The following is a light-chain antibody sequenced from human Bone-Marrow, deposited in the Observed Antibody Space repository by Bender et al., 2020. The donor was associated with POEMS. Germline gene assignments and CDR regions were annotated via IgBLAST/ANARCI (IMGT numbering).Light chain of an antibody. Sequence: SSVLTQPPSESVAPGQTARITCGGNKIGSESVHWYQQKPGQAPVVVVYDDTERPSGVPERISGSHSGNTATLTISRVEGGDEADYFCQVWDKKSEHVVFGGGTTLTVL. CDR1: KIGSES. CDR2: DDT. CDR3: QVWDKKSEHVV. J-gene: IGLJ2*01. V-gene: IGLV3-21*02.